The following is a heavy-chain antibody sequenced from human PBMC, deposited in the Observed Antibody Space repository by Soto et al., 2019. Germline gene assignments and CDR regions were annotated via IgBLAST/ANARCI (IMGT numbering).Heavy chain of an antibody. Sequence: QVQLVESGGGVVQPGRSLRLSCAASGFTFSSYAMHWVRQAPGKGLEWVAVISYDGSNKYYADSVKGRFTISRDNSKNTLYLQMNSLRAEDTAVYYCASDPRGYSGYFPSPPSDYWGQGTLVTVSS. CDR1: GFTFSSYA. CDR3: ASDPRGYSGYFPSPPSDY. CDR2: ISYDGSNK. D-gene: IGHD5-12*01. J-gene: IGHJ4*02. V-gene: IGHV3-30-3*01.